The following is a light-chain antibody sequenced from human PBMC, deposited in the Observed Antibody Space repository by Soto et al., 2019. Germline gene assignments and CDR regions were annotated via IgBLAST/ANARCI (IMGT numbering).Light chain of an antibody. CDR3: QQNYNTPYS. Sequence: DIHMTQSPSSLSASVGDTVTITCRASQSISDRLNWYQQKPGKAPKLLIYATSTLQSGVPSRFSGSASGTDVTLIINSLQPEDFATYYCQQNYNTPYSFGQGTKLEI. J-gene: IGKJ2*03. CDR1: QSISDR. V-gene: IGKV1-39*01. CDR2: ATS.